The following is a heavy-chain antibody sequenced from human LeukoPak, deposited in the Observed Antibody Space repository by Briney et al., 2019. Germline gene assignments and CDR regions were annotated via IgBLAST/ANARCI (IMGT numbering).Heavy chain of an antibody. Sequence: GGSLRLSCAASGFTFSSYGMSWVRQAPGKGLEWVSAISGSGGSTYYADSVKGRFTISRDNSKNTLYLQMNSLRAEDTAVYYCAKIAETSGSYGQGYDYWGQGTLVTVSS. CDR3: AKIAETSGSYGQGYDY. CDR2: ISGSGGST. CDR1: GFTFSSYG. J-gene: IGHJ4*02. D-gene: IGHD1-26*01. V-gene: IGHV3-23*01.